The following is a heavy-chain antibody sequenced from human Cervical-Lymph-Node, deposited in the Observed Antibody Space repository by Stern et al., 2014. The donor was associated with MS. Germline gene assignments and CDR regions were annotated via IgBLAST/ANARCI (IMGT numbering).Heavy chain of an antibody. CDR2: IYPGESYT. CDR1: GYSFTSYC. D-gene: IGHD3-10*01. Sequence: QLVQSGAEVKKPGESLKISCKGSGYSFTSYCIGWVRQMPGKGLEWMGIIYPGESYTRYSPSFQGQVTISADNSISTAYLQWSSLKASATAMYYCARRLYCYAPCDPWGQGTLVTVSS. CDR3: ARRLYCYAPCDP. J-gene: IGHJ5*02. V-gene: IGHV5-51*01.